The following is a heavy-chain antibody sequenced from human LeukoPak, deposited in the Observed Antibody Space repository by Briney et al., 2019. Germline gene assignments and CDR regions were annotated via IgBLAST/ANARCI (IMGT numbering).Heavy chain of an antibody. CDR3: ERDHDSRDPPHFDY. Sequence: ASVKVSCKASVGTFSNYAISWVRQGPGRGLEWMGGIILIFGAANYAQKFRGRVTITADKSTRTAYMEQSSLRSEGTAVDYCERDHDSRDPPHFDYWGQGTLVTVSS. J-gene: IGHJ4*02. CDR2: IILIFGAA. V-gene: IGHV1-69*06. CDR1: VGTFSNYA. D-gene: IGHD3-16*01.